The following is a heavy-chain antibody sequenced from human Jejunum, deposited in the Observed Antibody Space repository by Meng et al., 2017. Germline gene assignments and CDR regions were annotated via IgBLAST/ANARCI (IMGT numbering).Heavy chain of an antibody. V-gene: IGHV2-70*04. CDR2: IDWNDGK. J-gene: IGHJ5*02. CDR1: GFSLSDYGMR. Sequence: SGPTLVKPTQTLTLTCTLSGFSLSDYGMRVSWLRQPPGKALEWLARIDWNDGKFYRTSLKTRLIISKDTSKDLVVLTMTNVSPEDTATYYCARTWTLVGSTTYFIDTWGQGTLVTVSS. CDR3: ARTWTLVGSTTYFIDT. D-gene: IGHD1-26*01.